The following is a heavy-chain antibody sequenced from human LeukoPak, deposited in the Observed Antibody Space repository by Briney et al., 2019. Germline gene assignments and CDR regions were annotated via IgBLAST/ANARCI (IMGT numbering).Heavy chain of an antibody. CDR3: AREGSSWYSGGFDY. Sequence: GGSLRLSCAASGFTFSNAWMTWVRQAPGKGLEWVARVKSKRDGGTIDYAAPVKGRFTISRDDSKDTLYLQMNSLEIEDAAVYYCAREGSSWYSGGFDYWGQGTLVTVSS. V-gene: IGHV3-15*01. D-gene: IGHD6-13*01. J-gene: IGHJ4*02. CDR1: GFTFSNAW. CDR2: VKSKRDGGTI.